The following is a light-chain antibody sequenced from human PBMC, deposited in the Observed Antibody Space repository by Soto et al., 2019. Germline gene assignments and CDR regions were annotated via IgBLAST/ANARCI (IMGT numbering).Light chain of an antibody. J-gene: IGKJ4*01. CDR3: QQYDSSPPLS. V-gene: IGKV3-20*01. CDR1: LSVTSNY. Sequence: EIVLTQSPGILSLSPGERATLSCRASLSVTSNYLAWYQQKPGQAPRLLIYGASSRATGIPDRFSGSGSGTDFTLTISRLEPEDFAVYHCQQYDSSPPLSFGGGTKVEIK. CDR2: GAS.